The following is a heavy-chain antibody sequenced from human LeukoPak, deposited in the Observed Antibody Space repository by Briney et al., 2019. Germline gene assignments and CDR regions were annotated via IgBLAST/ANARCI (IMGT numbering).Heavy chain of an antibody. D-gene: IGHD3-10*01. J-gene: IGHJ5*02. V-gene: IGHV4-38-2*01. CDR1: GYSISSGYY. Sequence: SSETLSLTCAVSGYSISSGYYWGWIRQPPGKGLDWIGSIYHSGSTYYNPSLKSRVTISVDTSKNQFSLKLSSVTAADTAVYYCARHGGSGSYYNWFDPWGQGTLVTVSS. CDR2: IYHSGST. CDR3: ARHGGSGSYYNWFDP.